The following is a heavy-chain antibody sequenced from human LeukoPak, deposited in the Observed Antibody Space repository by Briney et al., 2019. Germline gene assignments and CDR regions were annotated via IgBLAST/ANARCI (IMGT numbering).Heavy chain of an antibody. CDR2: IDYSGST. CDR1: GGSVRPYF. Sequence: SETLSLTCTVPGGSVRPYFWNWIRQSPGKGLEWLAFIDYSGSTSYNPSLNSRATISTDTSKSQFSLRLSSVTAADTAVYYCARGSGSTGTIYMDVWGKGITVTVSS. V-gene: IGHV4-59*02. CDR3: ARGSGSTGTIYMDV. D-gene: IGHD3-3*01. J-gene: IGHJ6*03.